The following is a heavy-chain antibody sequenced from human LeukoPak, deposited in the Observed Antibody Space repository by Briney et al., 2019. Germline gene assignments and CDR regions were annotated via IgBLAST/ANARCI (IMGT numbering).Heavy chain of an antibody. Sequence: ASVKVSCKSYGSIFNVYYMHWVRQVPGQGLEWMGWISPDGGVTNYAQKFQGRVTLTRDSATTTDYMELSRLTSDDTAVYYCARGLWGKAAARPPPYYYYYYMDVWGKGTTVTVSS. J-gene: IGHJ6*03. CDR3: ARGLWGKAAARPPPYYYYYYMDV. CDR1: GSIFNVYY. CDR2: ISPDGGVT. D-gene: IGHD6-6*01. V-gene: IGHV1-2*02.